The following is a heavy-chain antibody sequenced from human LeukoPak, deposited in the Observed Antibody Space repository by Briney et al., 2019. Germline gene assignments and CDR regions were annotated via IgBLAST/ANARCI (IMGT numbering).Heavy chain of an antibody. J-gene: IGHJ4*02. CDR1: GGSISSYY. CDR2: IYTSGST. D-gene: IGHD5-18*01. V-gene: IGHV4-4*07. Sequence: SSETLSLTCTVSGGSISSYYWSWIRQPAGKGLEWIGRIYTSGSTNYNPSLKSRVTMSVDTSKNQFSLKLSSVTAADTAVYYCARDSLRGYSDPFIYWGQGTLVTVSS. CDR3: ARDSLRGYSDPFIY.